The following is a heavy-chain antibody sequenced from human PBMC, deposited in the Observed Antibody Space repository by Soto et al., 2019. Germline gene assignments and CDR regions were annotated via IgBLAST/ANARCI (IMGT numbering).Heavy chain of an antibody. J-gene: IGHJ4*02. CDR1: GGSISSGGYY. Sequence: SETLSLTCTVSGGSISSGGYYWSWIRQHPGKGLEWIGYIYYSGSTYYNPSLKSRVTISVDTSKNQFSLKLSSVTAADTAVYYCARAMVTMVRGVIQPDFDYWGQGTLVTVSS. D-gene: IGHD3-10*01. CDR2: IYYSGST. CDR3: ARAMVTMVRGVIQPDFDY. V-gene: IGHV4-31*03.